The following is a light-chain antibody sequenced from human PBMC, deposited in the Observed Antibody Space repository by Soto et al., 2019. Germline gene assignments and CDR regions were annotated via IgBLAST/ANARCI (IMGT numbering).Light chain of an antibody. CDR2: VNSDGSH. CDR3: QTWGTDVV. Sequence: QSVLTQSPSASASLGASVNLTCTLISGHNTYPIAWHQQQPEKGPRFLMKVNSDGSHIKGDGTPDRFSGYSSGAERYLTISSFHSEDEADYYCQTWGTDVVFGGGTKLAVL. V-gene: IGLV4-69*01. J-gene: IGLJ2*01. CDR1: SGHNTYP.